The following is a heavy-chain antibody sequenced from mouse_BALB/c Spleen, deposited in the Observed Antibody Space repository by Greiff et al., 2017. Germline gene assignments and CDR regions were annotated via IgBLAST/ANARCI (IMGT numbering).Heavy chain of an antibody. J-gene: IGHJ2*01. D-gene: IGHD4-1*01. V-gene: IGHV5-12-1*01. CDR2: ISSGGGST. CDR1: GFAFSSYD. Sequence: EVQRVESGGGLVKPGGSLKLSCAASGFAFSSYDMSWVRQTPEKRLEWVAYISSGGGSTYYPDTVKGRFTISRDNAKNTLYLQMSSLKSEDTAMYYCARHLTGTYFDYWGQGTTLTVSS. CDR3: ARHLTGTYFDY.